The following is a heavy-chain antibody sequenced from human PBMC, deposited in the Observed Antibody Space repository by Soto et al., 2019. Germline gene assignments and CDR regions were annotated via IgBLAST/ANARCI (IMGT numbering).Heavy chain of an antibody. Sequence: ASVKVSCKASGGTFSSYTISWVRQAPGQGLEWMGRIIAYNGNTNYAQKFQGRVTITADESTSTAYMELSSLRSEDTAVYYCARDLRFLEWLLSPRYYYGMDVWGQGTTVTVSS. CDR1: GGTFSSYT. V-gene: IGHV1-69*08. J-gene: IGHJ6*02. CDR2: IIAYNGNT. D-gene: IGHD3-3*01. CDR3: ARDLRFLEWLLSPRYYYGMDV.